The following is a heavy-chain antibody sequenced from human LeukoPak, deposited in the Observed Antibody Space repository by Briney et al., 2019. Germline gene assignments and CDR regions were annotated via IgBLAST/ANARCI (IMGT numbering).Heavy chain of an antibody. CDR3: AKDLSALLPGAHNYMDV. D-gene: IGHD3-3*02. V-gene: IGHV3-9*01. CDR2: ISWNSGSI. CDR1: GFTFDDYA. J-gene: IGHJ6*03. Sequence: QPGGSLRLSCAASGFTFDDYAMHWVRQAPGKGLEWVSGISWNSGSIGYADSVKGRFTISRDNAKNSLYLQMNSLRAEDTALYYCAKDLSALLPGAHNYMDVWGKGTTVTISS.